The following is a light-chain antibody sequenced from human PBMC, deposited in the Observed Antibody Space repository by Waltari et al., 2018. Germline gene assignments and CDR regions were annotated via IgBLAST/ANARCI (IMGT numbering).Light chain of an antibody. CDR2: GNN. Sequence: QSVLTQPPSVSAAPGQRVTISCTGGSSHIGAGYDVNWYQHPPGTAPTLLIYGNNKRPSGIPDRFSASRSGTSASLAITGLQADYEADYYCQSYDSRLSTYVFGTGTKVTVL. V-gene: IGLV1-40*01. CDR1: SSHIGAGYD. CDR3: QSYDSRLSTYV. J-gene: IGLJ1*01.